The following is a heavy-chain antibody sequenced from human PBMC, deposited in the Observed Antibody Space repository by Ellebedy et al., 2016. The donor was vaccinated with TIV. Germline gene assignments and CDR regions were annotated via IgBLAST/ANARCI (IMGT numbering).Heavy chain of an antibody. V-gene: IGHV4-4*02. CDR1: GGSIISTNW. CDR2: IYYGGGI. J-gene: IGHJ3*02. Sequence: MPSETLSLTCAVSGGSIISTNWWSWVRQPPGKGLEWIGYIYYGGGINYNPSLKGRVTLSLDTSKNHFSLNLTSVTAADTAVYYCARPYGSGWLGRSAFDIWGQGTLVTVSS. CDR3: ARPYGSGWLGRSAFDI. D-gene: IGHD6-19*01.